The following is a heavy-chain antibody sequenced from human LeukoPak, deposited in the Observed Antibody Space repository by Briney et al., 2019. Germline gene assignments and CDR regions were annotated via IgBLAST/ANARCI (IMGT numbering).Heavy chain of an antibody. CDR1: GGSISSSSYY. CDR3: ARHRPGIAATIDY. D-gene: IGHD6-13*01. V-gene: IGHV4-39*01. J-gene: IGHJ4*02. Sequence: SETLSLTCTVSGGSISSSSYYWGWIRQPPGKGLEWIGSIYYSGSTYYNPSLKSRVTISVDTSKNQFSLKLSSVTAADTAVYYCARHRPGIAATIDYWGQGTLVTVSS. CDR2: IYYSGST.